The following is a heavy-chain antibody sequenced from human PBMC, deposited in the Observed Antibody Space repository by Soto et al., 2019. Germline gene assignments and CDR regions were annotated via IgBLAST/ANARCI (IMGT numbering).Heavy chain of an antibody. D-gene: IGHD1-26*01. CDR3: ARGQRREDWFDP. Sequence: QLQLQESGSGLVKPSQTLSLTCTVSGGSVSSSNYSWSWIRQPPGKGLEWIGYIYHSGSTYYNPCLKRRVTTSINRSKNQFSLKLSSVPAADPAVYYCARGQRREDWFDPWGQGTLVTVSS. J-gene: IGHJ5*02. V-gene: IGHV4-30-2*01. CDR1: GGSVSSSNYS. CDR2: IYHSGST.